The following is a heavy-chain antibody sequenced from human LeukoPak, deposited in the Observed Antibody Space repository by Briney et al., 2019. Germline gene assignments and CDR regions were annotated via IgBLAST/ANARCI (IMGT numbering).Heavy chain of an antibody. D-gene: IGHD4-23*01. Sequence: GGSLRLSCAATGFTFSSSAMNWVRQAPGKGLEWVSYISSGTSTIYYADSVKGRFTISRDNAKNSLYLQMNSLRAEDTAVYYCARDVTYYGGDWFDPWGQGTLVTVSS. CDR1: GFTFSSSA. V-gene: IGHV3-48*04. J-gene: IGHJ5*02. CDR3: ARDVTYYGGDWFDP. CDR2: ISSGTSTI.